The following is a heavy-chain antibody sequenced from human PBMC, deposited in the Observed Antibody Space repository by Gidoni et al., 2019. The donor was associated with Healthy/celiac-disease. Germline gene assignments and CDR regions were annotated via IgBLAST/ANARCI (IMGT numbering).Heavy chain of an antibody. Sequence: EVQLVESGGGLVQPGRSLRLSCTASGFTFGAYAMSWVRQAPGKGLEWVGFIRSKAYGGTTEYAASVKGRFTISRDDSKSIAYLQMNSLKTEDTAVYYCTRVTVTADYGMDVWGQGTTVTVSS. J-gene: IGHJ6*02. D-gene: IGHD2-21*02. V-gene: IGHV3-49*04. CDR1: GFTFGAYA. CDR2: IRSKAYGGTT. CDR3: TRVTVTADYGMDV.